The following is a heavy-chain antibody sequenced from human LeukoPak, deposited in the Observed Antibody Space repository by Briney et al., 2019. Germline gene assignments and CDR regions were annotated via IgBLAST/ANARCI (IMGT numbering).Heavy chain of an antibody. Sequence: ASVKVSCKASGYTFTSYGINWVRQAPGQGLEWTGWISAYNGNTNYAQKFQGRVTITADESTSTAYMELSSLRSEDTAVYYCARRPYGPRLYYFDYWGQGTLVTVSS. CDR3: ARRPYGPRLYYFDY. V-gene: IGHV1-18*01. D-gene: IGHD3-10*01. CDR2: ISAYNGNT. CDR1: GYTFTSYG. J-gene: IGHJ4*02.